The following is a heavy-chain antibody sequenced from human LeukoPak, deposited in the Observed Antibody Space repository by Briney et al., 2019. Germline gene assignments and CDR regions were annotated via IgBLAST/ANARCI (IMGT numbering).Heavy chain of an antibody. CDR1: GFTFSSYS. CDR2: ISSSSSYI. J-gene: IGHJ4*02. D-gene: IGHD4-17*01. Sequence: GGSLRLSCAASGFTFSSYSMNWVRQAPGKGLEWVSSISSSSSYIYYADSVKGRFTISRDNAKNSLYLQMNSLRAEDTAVYYCARDFPSSGDYPSWGQGTLVPVSS. V-gene: IGHV3-21*01. CDR3: ARDFPSSGDYPS.